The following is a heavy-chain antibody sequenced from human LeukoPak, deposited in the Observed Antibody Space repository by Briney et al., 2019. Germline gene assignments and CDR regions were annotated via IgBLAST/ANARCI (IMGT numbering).Heavy chain of an antibody. J-gene: IGHJ4*02. D-gene: IGHD3-22*01. CDR3: ARDRINMMVLGHDSGLDF. CDR2: VSYDGGHK. CDR1: GFSVSEYV. V-gene: IGHV3-30*04. Sequence: PGGSLRLSCVGSGFSVSEYVIHWVRQAPGKGLEWVAVVSYDGGHKYYADSVKGRFTISRDTSSDTVSLQMNSQRVEDTAVYYCARDRINMMVLGHDSGLDFWGQGTLVTVSS.